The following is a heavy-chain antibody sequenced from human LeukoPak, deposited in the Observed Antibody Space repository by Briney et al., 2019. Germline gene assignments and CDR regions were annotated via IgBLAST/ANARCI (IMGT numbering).Heavy chain of an antibody. CDR1: GYTFSDFS. V-gene: IGHV3-21*01. J-gene: IGHJ4*02. CDR2: ICVRSNYR. Sequence: GGSLRLSCAASGYTFSDFSVNWVRQAPGKGLEWVSSICVRSNYRYHAESARGQLTITRDDARDSLFLQMNSLRAEDTAVYFCVRLRRNSDRSGYYYYDYWGQGTLVTVSS. CDR3: VRLRRNSDRSGYYYYDY. D-gene: IGHD3-22*01.